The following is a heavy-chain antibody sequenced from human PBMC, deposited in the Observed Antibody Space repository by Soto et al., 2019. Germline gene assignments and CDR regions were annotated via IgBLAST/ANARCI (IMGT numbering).Heavy chain of an antibody. V-gene: IGHV3-64*01. D-gene: IGHD3-9*01. CDR3: ARPPVRGLTGYYKGYFQH. CDR1: GFTFSSYA. CDR2: ISSNGGST. J-gene: IGHJ1*01. Sequence: GGSLRLSCAASGFTFSSYAMHWVRQAPGKGLEYVSAISSNGGSTYYANSVKGRFTISRDNSKNTLYLQMGSLRAEDMAVYYCARPPVRGLTGYYKGYFQHWGQGT.